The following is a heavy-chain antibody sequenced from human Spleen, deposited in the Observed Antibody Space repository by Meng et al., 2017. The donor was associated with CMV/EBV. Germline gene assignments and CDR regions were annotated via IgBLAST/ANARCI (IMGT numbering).Heavy chain of an antibody. Sequence: GESLKISCAASGFTFDDYGMSWVRQAPGKGLEWVSAISGSGGSTYYADSVKGRFTISRDNSKNTLYLQMNSLRAEDTAVYYCASHAADGYSYGPTYYFDYWGQGTLVTVSS. J-gene: IGHJ4*02. CDR1: GFTFDDYG. V-gene: IGHV3-23*01. D-gene: IGHD5-18*01. CDR3: ASHAADGYSYGPTYYFDY. CDR2: ISGSGGST.